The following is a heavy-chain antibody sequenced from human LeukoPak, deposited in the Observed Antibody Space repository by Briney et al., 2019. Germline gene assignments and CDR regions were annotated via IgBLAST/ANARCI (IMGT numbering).Heavy chain of an antibody. J-gene: IGHJ4*02. CDR1: GFTFSTYA. CDR2: VSGTGGRT. Sequence: GGSLRLSCAASGFTFSTYAMSWVRQAPGKGLEWVSVVSGTGGRTYYAGSVKGRFTISRDNSKNIVYLRMNSLRAEDTAVYFCANSRGYGSGNLWGQGTLVTVSS. D-gene: IGHD3-10*01. CDR3: ANSRGYGSGNL. V-gene: IGHV3-23*01.